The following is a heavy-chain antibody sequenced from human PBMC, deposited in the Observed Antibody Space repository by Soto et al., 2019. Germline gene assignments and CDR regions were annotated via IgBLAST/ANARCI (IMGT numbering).Heavy chain of an antibody. D-gene: IGHD3-3*01. CDR3: ARDLYYDFWSGYLGLIPFYYYYGMDV. CDR1: GYTFTSYG. CDR2: ISAYNGNT. Sequence: ASVKVSCKASGYTFTSYGISWVRQAPGQGLEWMGWISAYNGNTNYAQKLQGRVTMTTDTSTSTAYMELRSLRSDDTAVYYCARDLYYDFWSGYLGLIPFYYYYGMDVWGQGTTVTVSS. V-gene: IGHV1-18*01. J-gene: IGHJ6*02.